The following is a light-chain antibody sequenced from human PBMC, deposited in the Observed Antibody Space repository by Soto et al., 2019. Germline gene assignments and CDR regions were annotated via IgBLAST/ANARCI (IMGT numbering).Light chain of an antibody. V-gene: IGKV1-39*01. CDR1: QTIATC. Sequence: DIQMPQSPSSLSASVGDRVTITCRASQTIATCLNWYQQRPGQAPRLLIYAASNLDNGVPSTFSGSGSETVFTLTISSLQPEDFATYFCQQTYRTPVTFGQGTKLEIK. CDR3: QQTYRTPVT. CDR2: AAS. J-gene: IGKJ2*01.